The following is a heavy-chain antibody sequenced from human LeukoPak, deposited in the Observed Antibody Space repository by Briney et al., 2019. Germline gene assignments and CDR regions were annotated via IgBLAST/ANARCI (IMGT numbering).Heavy chain of an antibody. CDR2: ISNSGNTI. Sequence: GGSLRLSCAASGFTFSSYEMNWVRQAPGKGLEWVSYISNSGNTIYYADSVKGRFTISRDNAKNSLYLQMNSLRAEDTAVYYCARDPGPSTAFDYWGQGTLVTVSS. D-gene: IGHD4-17*01. CDR3: ARDPGPSTAFDY. CDR1: GFTFSSYE. J-gene: IGHJ4*02. V-gene: IGHV3-48*03.